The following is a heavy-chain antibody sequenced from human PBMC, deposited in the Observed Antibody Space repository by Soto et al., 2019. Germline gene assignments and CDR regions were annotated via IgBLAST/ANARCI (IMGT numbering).Heavy chain of an antibody. Sequence: ASVKVSCKASGYTFTSYGISWVRQAPGQGLEWMGWISAYNGNTSYAQKLQGRVTMTTDTSTSTAYMELRSLRSDDTAVYYCARDLDPPRRPYYYGSGSYYYWGQGTLVTVSS. CDR3: ARDLDPPRRPYYYGSGSYYY. CDR1: GYTFTSYG. J-gene: IGHJ4*02. V-gene: IGHV1-18*01. CDR2: ISAYNGNT. D-gene: IGHD3-10*01.